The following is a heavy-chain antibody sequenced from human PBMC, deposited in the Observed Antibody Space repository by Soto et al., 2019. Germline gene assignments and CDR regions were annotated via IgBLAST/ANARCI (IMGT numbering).Heavy chain of an antibody. CDR3: TSRIIVGATLFDY. J-gene: IGHJ4*02. CDR2: IRSKANSYAT. D-gene: IGHD1-26*01. Sequence: EVQLVESGGGLVQPGGSLKLSCAASGFTFSGSAMHWVRQASGQGLEWVGRIRSKANSYATAYAASVKGRFTISRDDSKNTAYLQMNSLKTEDTAVYYCTSRIIVGATLFDYWGQGTLVTVSS. V-gene: IGHV3-73*02. CDR1: GFTFSGSA.